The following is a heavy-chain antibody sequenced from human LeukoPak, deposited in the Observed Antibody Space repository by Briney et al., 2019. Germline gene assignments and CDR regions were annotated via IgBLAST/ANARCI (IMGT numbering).Heavy chain of an antibody. CDR1: GYTFPANY. Sequence: GASVTVSCTPSGYTFPANYMHWVRQAPGQGLEWMGWINPNSGGSNCAQKFQGRVTMTRETSISTAYMELSRLSSDDTAVYYCARVQVSDDNWGFFDYWGQGTLVTVSS. CDR3: ARVQVSDDNWGFFDY. D-gene: IGHD1-1*01. CDR2: INPNSGGS. J-gene: IGHJ4*02. V-gene: IGHV1-2*02.